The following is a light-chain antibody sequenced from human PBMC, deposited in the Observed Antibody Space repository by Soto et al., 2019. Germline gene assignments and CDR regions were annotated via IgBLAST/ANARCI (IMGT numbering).Light chain of an antibody. J-gene: IGLJ3*02. Sequence: QSVLTQPPSASGTPGQRVTISCSGSNSNIGTNAVNWYQQIPGTAPKLLIYNNNQRPSGVPDRFSGSKSGTSASLAISGLQPEDEADYPCATWDDTLRTWVFGGGTKLTVL. V-gene: IGLV1-44*01. CDR1: NSNIGTNA. CDR2: NNN. CDR3: ATWDDTLRTWV.